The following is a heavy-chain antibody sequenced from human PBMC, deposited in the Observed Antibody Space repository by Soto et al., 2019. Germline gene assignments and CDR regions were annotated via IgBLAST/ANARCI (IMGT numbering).Heavy chain of an antibody. CDR2: IYYTGNT. J-gene: IGHJ4*02. Sequence: QVQLQESGPGLVKASETLSLTCTVSGGSISDYYWTWIRQSPGKELEWIGYIYYTGNTRYNPSLVSRVTISLDTSRNQFSLKLSSVTAAETAVYFCARRKTRPEAFDYWVQVGLVTVAS. D-gene: IGHD6-25*01. CDR3: ARRKTRPEAFDY. V-gene: IGHV4-59*08. CDR1: GGSISDYY.